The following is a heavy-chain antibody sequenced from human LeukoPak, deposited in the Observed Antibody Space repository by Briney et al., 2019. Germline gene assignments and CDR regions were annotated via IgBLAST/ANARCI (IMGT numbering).Heavy chain of an antibody. Sequence: PGGSLRLSCAASGFMFSSYAMNWVRQAPGKGLEWVSGLSGSGGSTYYADSVKGRFTSSRDNFKNTLYLQMNSLRAEDTAVYYCVKGRYSSGFSYNWFDPWGQGTLVTVSS. J-gene: IGHJ5*02. D-gene: IGHD6-19*01. CDR2: LSGSGGST. V-gene: IGHV3-23*01. CDR3: VKGRYSSGFSYNWFDP. CDR1: GFMFSSYA.